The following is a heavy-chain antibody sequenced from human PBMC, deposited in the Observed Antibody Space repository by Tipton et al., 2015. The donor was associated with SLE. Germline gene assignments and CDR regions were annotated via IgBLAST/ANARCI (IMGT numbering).Heavy chain of an antibody. V-gene: IGHV4-59*11. D-gene: IGHD5-12*01. CDR3: ARASSGYRGYATFDY. Sequence: TLSLTCTVSGGSISSHYWSWIRQPPGKGLEWIGYIYYSGSTNYNPSLKSRVTMSVDTSNNQFSLKLNSVTAADTAVYYCARASSGYRGYATFDYWGQGTPVTVSS. CDR2: IYYSGST. J-gene: IGHJ4*02. CDR1: GGSISSHY.